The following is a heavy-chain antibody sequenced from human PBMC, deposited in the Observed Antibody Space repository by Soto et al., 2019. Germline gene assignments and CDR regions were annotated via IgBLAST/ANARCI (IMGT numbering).Heavy chain of an antibody. CDR3: AKAVDISVRGVPPSDC. J-gene: IGHJ4*02. V-gene: IGHV3-30*18. CDR2: ISYDGRNK. Sequence: PGGSMGLSCVACGFIFNRFGMHWVRQDPGKGLEWVAVISYDGRNKYHADSAKGRFTISRDNSQNTLYLQMNSLRPEDTGLYYCAKAVDISVRGVPPSDCWGQGTLVTVSS. CDR1: GFIFNRFG. D-gene: IGHD3-10*02.